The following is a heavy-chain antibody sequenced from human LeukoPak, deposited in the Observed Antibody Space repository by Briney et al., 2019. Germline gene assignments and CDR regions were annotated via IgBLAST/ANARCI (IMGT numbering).Heavy chain of an antibody. J-gene: IGHJ4*02. D-gene: IGHD4-23*01. CDR3: AKSGNNRFDY. Sequence: WGSLRLSCAASGFTFSSYAMSWVSQAPGKGLEWVSNISGSGVSGGNTYYADSVKGRFTISRDNSKNTLYLQMNSLRTEDTAVYYCAKSGNNRFDYWGQGTLVTVSS. V-gene: IGHV3-23*01. CDR2: ISGSGVSGGNT. CDR1: GFTFSSYA.